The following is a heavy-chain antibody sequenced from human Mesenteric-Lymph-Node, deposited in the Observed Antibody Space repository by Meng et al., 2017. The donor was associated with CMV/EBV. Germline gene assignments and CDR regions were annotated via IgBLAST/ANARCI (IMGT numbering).Heavy chain of an antibody. V-gene: IGHV4-34*01. CDR2: INHRGST. D-gene: IGHD2/OR15-2a*01. J-gene: IGHJ4*02. CDR3: ARRMNIYYYLDY. Sequence: GSLRLSCAIYGGSFSDYYWTWIRQPPGKGLEWIGEINHRGSTNYNPSLQNLFTISVDTSKNQFSLKMSSVTAADTAVYYCARRMNIYYYLDYWGQGTLVTVSS. CDR1: GGSFSDYY.